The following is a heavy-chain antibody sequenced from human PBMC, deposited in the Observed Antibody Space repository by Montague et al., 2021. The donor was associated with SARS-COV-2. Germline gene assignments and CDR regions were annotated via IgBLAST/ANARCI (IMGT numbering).Heavy chain of an antibody. Sequence: SLSLSCAASGFTFSSHDMTWVRQAPGKGLEWVSIIHSGASYASYSGSVXGRFTISRDNSKNTLYLQMNSLRAEDTAVYYCAKGVGQKSSAVDYWGQGTQVTVSS. J-gene: IGHJ4*02. CDR1: GFTFSSHD. D-gene: IGHD1-26*01. CDR3: AKGVGQKSSAVDY. CDR2: IHSGASYA. V-gene: IGHV3-23*03.